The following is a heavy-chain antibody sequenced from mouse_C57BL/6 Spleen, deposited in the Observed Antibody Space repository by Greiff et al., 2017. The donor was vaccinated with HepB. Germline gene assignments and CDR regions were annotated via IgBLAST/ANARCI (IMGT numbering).Heavy chain of an antibody. Sequence: EVQLQQSGPELVKPGASVKISCKASGYSFTGYYMNWVKQSPEKSLEWIGEINPSTGGTTYNQKFKDKATLTVDKSSSTAYMQLKSLTSEDSAVYYCARWLLRRGAMDYWGQGTSVTVSS. D-gene: IGHD2-3*01. CDR1: GYSFTGYY. J-gene: IGHJ4*01. CDR3: ARWLLRRGAMDY. CDR2: INPSTGGT. V-gene: IGHV1-42*01.